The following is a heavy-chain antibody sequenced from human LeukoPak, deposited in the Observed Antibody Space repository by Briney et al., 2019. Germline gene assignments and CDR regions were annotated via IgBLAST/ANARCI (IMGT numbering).Heavy chain of an antibody. CDR3: ASLCSGGSCYSFDY. V-gene: IGHV4-38-2*01. Sequence: SETLSLTCAVSGYSISSGYYWGWIRQPPGKGLEWIGSIYHSGSTYYNPSLKSRVTISVDTSKNQFSLKLSSVTAADTAVYYCASLCSGGSCYSFDYWGQGTLVTVSS. J-gene: IGHJ4*02. D-gene: IGHD2-15*01. CDR1: GYSISSGYY. CDR2: IYHSGST.